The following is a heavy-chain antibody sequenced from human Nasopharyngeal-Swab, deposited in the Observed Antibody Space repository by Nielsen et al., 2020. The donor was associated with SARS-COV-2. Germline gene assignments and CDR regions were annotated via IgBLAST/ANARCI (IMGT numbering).Heavy chain of an antibody. CDR3: ARGPSVTIFGVVYYYYYGMDV. V-gene: IGHV1-8*01. CDR2: MNPNSGNT. D-gene: IGHD3-3*01. CDR1: GYTFTSYD. Sequence: ASVKVSCKASGYTFTSYDINWVRQATGQGLEWMGWMNPNSGNTGYAQKFQGRVTMTRNTSISTAYMELSSLRSEDTAVYYCARGPSVTIFGVVYYYYYGMDVWGQGTTATVSS. J-gene: IGHJ6*02.